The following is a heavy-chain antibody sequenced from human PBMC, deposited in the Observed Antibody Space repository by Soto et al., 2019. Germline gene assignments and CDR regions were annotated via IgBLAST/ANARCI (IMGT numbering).Heavy chain of an antibody. Sequence: SVSNAWMNWVRQPPGQGLEWVGRIKSKTDGGTPDYAAPVKGRFTISRDDSKNTLYLQMNTLKTEDTAVYYCATDGPRWELPSWGQGTLVTVSS. CDR1: SVSNAW. CDR2: IKSKTDGGTP. V-gene: IGHV3-15*07. CDR3: ATDGPRWELPS. J-gene: IGHJ5*02. D-gene: IGHD2-15*01.